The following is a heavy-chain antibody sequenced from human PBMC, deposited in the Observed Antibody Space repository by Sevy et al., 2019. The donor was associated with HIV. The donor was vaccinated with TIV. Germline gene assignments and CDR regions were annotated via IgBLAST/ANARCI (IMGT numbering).Heavy chain of an antibody. CDR2: ISSSSSYI. D-gene: IGHD3-22*01. CDR1: GFTFSSYS. V-gene: IGHV3-21*01. CDR3: ARGDSPPYDSSGYYLAPYYFDY. J-gene: IGHJ4*02. Sequence: GGSLRLSCAASGFTFSSYSMNWVRQAPGKGLEWVSSISSSSSYIYYADSVKGRFTISRDNAKNSLYLQMNSLRAEDKAVYYCARGDSPPYDSSGYYLAPYYFDYWGQGTLVTVSS.